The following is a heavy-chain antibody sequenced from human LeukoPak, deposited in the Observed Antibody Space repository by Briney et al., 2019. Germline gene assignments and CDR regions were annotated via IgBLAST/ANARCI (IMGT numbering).Heavy chain of an antibody. CDR2: IYYSGST. Sequence: PSETLSLTCTVSGGSISSSSYYWGWIRQPPGKGLEWIGSIYYSGSTYYNPSLKSRVTISVDTSKNQFSLKLSSVTAADTAVYYCARGWSRYSSGWYVPRGDYYYYMDVWGKGTTVTVSS. CDR1: GGSISSSSYY. V-gene: IGHV4-39*01. J-gene: IGHJ6*03. CDR3: ARGWSRYSSGWYVPRGDYYYYMDV. D-gene: IGHD6-19*01.